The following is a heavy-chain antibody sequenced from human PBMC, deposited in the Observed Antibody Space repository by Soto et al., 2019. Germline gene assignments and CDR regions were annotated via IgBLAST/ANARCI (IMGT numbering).Heavy chain of an antibody. CDR1: GFTFNNYA. J-gene: IGHJ4*02. CDR2: ISGGGDTT. CDR3: AKGRGGSGSLTPRVDF. Sequence: EVQLLESGGGLVQPGGSLRLSCAASGFTFNNYAMTWVRQAPGKGLEWVSAISGGGDTTSYADSVKGLFTVSRDGSKNTLYLQMSSLRPEDTALYYCAKGRGGSGSLTPRVDFWGQGTLGTVSS. D-gene: IGHD3-10*01. V-gene: IGHV3-23*01.